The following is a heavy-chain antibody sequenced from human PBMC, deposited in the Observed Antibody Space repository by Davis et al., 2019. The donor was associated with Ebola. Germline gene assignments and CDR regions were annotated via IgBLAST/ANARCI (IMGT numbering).Heavy chain of an antibody. V-gene: IGHV1-69*06. CDR2: IIPIFGTA. D-gene: IGHD2-2*01. CDR1: GGTFSSYA. CDR3: ANSITLGIVVVPKGGMDV. Sequence: SVKVSCKASGGTFSSYAISWVRQAPGQGLEWMGGIIPIFGTANYAQKFQGRVTITADKSTSTAYMELSSLRSEDTAVYYCANSITLGIVVVPKGGMDVWGQGTTVTVSS. J-gene: IGHJ6*02.